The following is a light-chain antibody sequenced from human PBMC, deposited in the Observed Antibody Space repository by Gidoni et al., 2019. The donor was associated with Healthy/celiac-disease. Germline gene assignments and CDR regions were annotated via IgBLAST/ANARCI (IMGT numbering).Light chain of an antibody. J-gene: IGLJ3*02. Sequence: SVLTQPPSVSAAPGQKVTISRAGSSPNIGNNYVSWYQQLPGTAPKLLIYENNKRPSGIPDRFSGSKSGTSATLGITGLQTGDEADYYCGTWDSSLSAWVFGGGTKLTVL. V-gene: IGLV1-51*02. CDR1: SPNIGNNY. CDR2: ENN. CDR3: GTWDSSLSAWV.